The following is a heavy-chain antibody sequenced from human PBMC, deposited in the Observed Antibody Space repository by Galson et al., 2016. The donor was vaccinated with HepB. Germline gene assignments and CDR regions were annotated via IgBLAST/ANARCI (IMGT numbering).Heavy chain of an antibody. D-gene: IGHD4-23*01. CDR2: INSDETIS. V-gene: IGHV3-74*01. Sequence: SLRLSCAASGFAFGSHWMHWVRQVPGKGLVWVSRINSDETISNYADSVQGRFTISRDNAKNTLYLQMNSLRVEDTAVYYCGRDHSVVLTTAYNWFDPWGQGTLVTVSS. J-gene: IGHJ5*02. CDR1: GFAFGSHW. CDR3: GRDHSVVLTTAYNWFDP.